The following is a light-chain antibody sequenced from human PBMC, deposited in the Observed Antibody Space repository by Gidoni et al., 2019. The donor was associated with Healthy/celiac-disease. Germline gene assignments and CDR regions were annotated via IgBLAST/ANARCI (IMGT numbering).Light chain of an antibody. CDR1: QSVLYSSNNKNY. CDR2: WAS. CDR3: QQYYSTPWT. Sequence: DIVMTQSQDSLAVSLGERATINCKSSQSVLYSSNNKNYLAWYQQKPGQPPNLLIYWASTRESGVPDRFSGRGSGTDFTLTISSLQAEDVAVYYCQQYYSTPWTFGQGTKVEIK. J-gene: IGKJ1*01. V-gene: IGKV4-1*01.